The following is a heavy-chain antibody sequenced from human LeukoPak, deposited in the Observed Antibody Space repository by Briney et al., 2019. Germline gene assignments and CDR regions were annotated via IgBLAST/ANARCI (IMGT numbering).Heavy chain of an antibody. D-gene: IGHD3-22*01. V-gene: IGHV3-21*01. CDR1: GFTSSSYS. Sequence: NAGGSLRLSCAASGFTSSSYSMNWVRQAPGKGLEWVSSISSSSSYIYYADSVKGRFTISRDNAKNSLYLQMNSLRAEDTAVYYCAKGGPYDSSGYHTFDYWGQGTLVTVSS. J-gene: IGHJ4*02. CDR3: AKGGPYDSSGYHTFDY. CDR2: ISSSSSYI.